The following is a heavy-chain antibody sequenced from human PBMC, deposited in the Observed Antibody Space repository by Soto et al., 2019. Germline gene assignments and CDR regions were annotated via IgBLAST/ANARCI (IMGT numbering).Heavy chain of an antibody. J-gene: IGHJ6*02. CDR1: GYSFTSYR. V-gene: IGHV5-51*01. D-gene: IGHD3-10*01. CDR2: IYPGDSDT. Sequence: GASQKISGERSGYSFTSYRIGWVRQMPGKGLEWMGIIYPGDSDTRYSPSFQGQVTISADKSISTAYLQWSSLKASDTAMYYCARQDGSGSYYYYYYGMDVWGQGTTVTVSS. CDR3: ARQDGSGSYYYYYYGMDV.